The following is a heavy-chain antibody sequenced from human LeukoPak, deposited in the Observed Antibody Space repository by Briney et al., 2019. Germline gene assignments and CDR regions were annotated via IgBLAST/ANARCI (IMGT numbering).Heavy chain of an antibody. D-gene: IGHD3-9*01. CDR1: GFTFSSYE. V-gene: IGHV3-48*03. Sequence: PGGSLRLSCAASGFTFSSYEMNWVRQAPGKGLEWVSYISSSGSTIYYADSVEGRFTISRDNAKNSLYLQMNSLRAEDTAVYYCARERRYDILTGSFYWGQGTLVTVSS. CDR2: ISSSGSTI. J-gene: IGHJ4*02. CDR3: ARERRYDILTGSFY.